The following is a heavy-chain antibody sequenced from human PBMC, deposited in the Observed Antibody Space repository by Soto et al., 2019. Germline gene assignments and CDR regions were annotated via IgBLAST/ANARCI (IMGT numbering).Heavy chain of an antibody. J-gene: IGHJ4*02. V-gene: IGHV3-23*01. D-gene: IGHD3-16*01. CDR2: ISGSGGST. CDR3: AKDSYYDYIWDPGY. CDR1: GFTFSSYA. Sequence: HPGGSLRLSCAASGFTFSSYAMSWVRQAPGKGLEWVSAISGSGGSTYYADSVKGRFTISRDNSKNTLYLQMNSLRAEDTAVYYCAKDSYYDYIWDPGYWGQGTLVTVSS.